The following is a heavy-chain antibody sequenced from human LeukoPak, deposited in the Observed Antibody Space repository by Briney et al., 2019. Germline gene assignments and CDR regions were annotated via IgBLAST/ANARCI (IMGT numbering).Heavy chain of an antibody. J-gene: IGHJ4*02. CDR3: ARVDSSSSGIDY. D-gene: IGHD6-6*01. CDR2: ISSNGGST. Sequence: GGSLRLSCAASGFTFSSYAMHWVRQAPGKGLEYVSAISSNGGSTYYANSVKGRFTISRDNSKNTLYLQMGSLRAEDMAVYYCARVDSSSSGIDYWGQGTLATVSS. CDR1: GFTFSSYA. V-gene: IGHV3-64*01.